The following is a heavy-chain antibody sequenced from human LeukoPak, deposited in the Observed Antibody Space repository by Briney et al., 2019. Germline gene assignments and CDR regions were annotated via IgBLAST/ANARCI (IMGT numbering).Heavy chain of an antibody. Sequence: GGSLRLSCAAFGFTFSSYDMNWVRQAPGKGLECVSSLTTNSRYIYYADSVKGRFTIYRDNAKKSLYLQMNSLRAEDTAVYYCASAAGWESAYWGQGTLVTVSS. D-gene: IGHD1-26*01. J-gene: IGHJ4*02. CDR3: ASAAGWESAY. CDR1: GFTFSSYD. CDR2: LTTNSRYI. V-gene: IGHV3-21*01.